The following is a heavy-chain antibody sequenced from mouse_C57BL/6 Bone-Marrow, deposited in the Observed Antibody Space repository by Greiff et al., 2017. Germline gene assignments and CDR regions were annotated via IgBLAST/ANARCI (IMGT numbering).Heavy chain of an antibody. CDR2: INPGSGGT. J-gene: IGHJ3*01. CDR1: GYAFTNYL. Sequence: QVQLQQSGAELVRPGTSVKVSCKASGYAFTNYLIEWVKQRPGQGLEWIGVINPGSGGTNYNEKFQGKATLTADKSSSTAYMQLSSLTSEDSAVYFCARDHYYGSRSWFAYWGQGTLVTVSA. CDR3: ARDHYYGSRSWFAY. D-gene: IGHD1-1*01. V-gene: IGHV1-54*01.